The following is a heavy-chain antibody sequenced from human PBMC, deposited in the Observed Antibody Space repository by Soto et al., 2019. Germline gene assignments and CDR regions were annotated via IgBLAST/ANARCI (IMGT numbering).Heavy chain of an antibody. V-gene: IGHV1-3*01. CDR3: ARVGAQQLLRNDAFDI. J-gene: IGHJ3*02. D-gene: IGHD6-13*01. Sequence: ASVKVSCKASGYTFTSYAMHWVRQAPGQRLEWMGWINVGNGNTKYSQKFQGRVTITRGTSASTAYMELSRLRSEDTAVYYCARVGAQQLLRNDAFDIWGQGTMVTVSS. CDR1: GYTFTSYA. CDR2: INVGNGNT.